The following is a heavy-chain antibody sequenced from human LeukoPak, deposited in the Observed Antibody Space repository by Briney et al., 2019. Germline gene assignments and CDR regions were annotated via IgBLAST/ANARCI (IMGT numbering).Heavy chain of an antibody. Sequence: ASVKVSCKASGYTFATSGITWVRQAPGQGLEWMGWISAYNGQTHYAQKVQGRVTMTTDTSTTTAYMELRSLGSDDTAVYYCAGVAGFFWNSDSFDYWGQEPRSPSPQ. CDR1: GYTFATSG. V-gene: IGHV1-18*01. CDR2: ISAYNGQT. D-gene: IGHD1-7*01. J-gene: IGHJ4*01. CDR3: AGVAGFFWNSDSFDY.